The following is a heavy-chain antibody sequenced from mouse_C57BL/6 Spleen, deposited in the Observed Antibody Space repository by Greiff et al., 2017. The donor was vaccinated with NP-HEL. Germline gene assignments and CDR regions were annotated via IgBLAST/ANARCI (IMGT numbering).Heavy chain of an antibody. CDR3: TNVYYGSSYGYFDV. CDR2: IYPGNSDT. D-gene: IGHD1-1*01. V-gene: IGHV1-5*01. Sequence: EVQLQESGTVLARPGASVKMSCKTSGYTFTRYWMHWVNQRPGQGLEWIGAIYPGNSDTSYNQKFKGKAKLTAVTSASTAYMELSSLTNEDSAVYYCTNVYYGSSYGYFDVWGTGTTVTVSS. CDR1: GYTFTRYW. J-gene: IGHJ1*03.